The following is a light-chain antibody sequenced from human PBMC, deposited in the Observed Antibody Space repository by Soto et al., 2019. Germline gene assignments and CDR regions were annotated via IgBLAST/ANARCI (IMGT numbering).Light chain of an antibody. CDR1: SSDVGGYKY. CDR3: SSYTSSSTLLYV. Sequence: LTQPASVSGSPGQSITISCTGTSSDVGGYKYVSWYQQHPGKAPKLMIYEVNNRPSGVSNRFSGSKSGNTASLTISGLQAEDVADYYCSSYTSSSTLLYVFGTGTKVTVL. J-gene: IGLJ1*01. CDR2: EVN. V-gene: IGLV2-14*01.